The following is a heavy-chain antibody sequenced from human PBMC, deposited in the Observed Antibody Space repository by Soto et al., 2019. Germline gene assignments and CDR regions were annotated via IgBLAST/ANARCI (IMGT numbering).Heavy chain of an antibody. V-gene: IGHV5-51*01. CDR2: IYPGDSDT. J-gene: IGHJ5*02. CDR1: GYSFTSYW. D-gene: IGHD4-4*01. CDR3: ARGDSNYGNPSAFAP. Sequence: GESLKISCKGSGYSFTSYWIGWVRQMPGKGLEWMGIIYPGDSDTRYSPSFQGQVTISADKSISTAYLQWSSLKASDTAMYYCARGDSNYGNPSAFAPWGQGTLVTVSS.